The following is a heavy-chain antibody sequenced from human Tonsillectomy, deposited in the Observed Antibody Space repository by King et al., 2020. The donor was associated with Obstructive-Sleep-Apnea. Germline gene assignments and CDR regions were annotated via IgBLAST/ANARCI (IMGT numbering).Heavy chain of an antibody. J-gene: IGHJ4*02. CDR3: ARGPSTVTHDFDY. CDR2: INLSGGT. D-gene: IGHD4-17*01. CDR1: VGSFSDYY. Sequence: VQLQQWGAALLKPSETLSLTCAVYVGSFSDYYWSWIRQPPGMGLEWIGEINLSGGTNYNPSLKSRVTISVDTSKNQFSLNLNSMTAADAAVYYCARGPSTVTHDFDYWGQGTLVTVSS. V-gene: IGHV4-34*01.